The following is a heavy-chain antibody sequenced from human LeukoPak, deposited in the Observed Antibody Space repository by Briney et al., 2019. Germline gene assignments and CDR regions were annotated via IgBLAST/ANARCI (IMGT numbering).Heavy chain of an antibody. V-gene: IGHV1-2*02. CDR3: ARDRDPYSGSYLDHAFDI. CDR1: GYTFTSYY. Sequence: ASVKVSCKASGYTFTSYYMHWVRQAPGQGLEWVGWINLNSGGTSYAQRFQGRVTMTSDTSISTAYMELSKVRSDDTAVYYCARDRDPYSGSYLDHAFDIWGQGTMVTVSS. D-gene: IGHD1-26*01. CDR2: INLNSGGT. J-gene: IGHJ3*02.